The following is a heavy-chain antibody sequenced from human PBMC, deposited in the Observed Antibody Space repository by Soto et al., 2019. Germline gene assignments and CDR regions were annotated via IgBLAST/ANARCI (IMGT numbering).Heavy chain of an antibody. CDR2: ISAYNGNT. D-gene: IGHD6-19*01. CDR3: ARAEYEAVAGFDY. J-gene: IGHJ4*02. V-gene: IGHV1-18*01. CDR1: GYTFTSYG. Sequence: QVQLVRSGAEVKKPGASVKVSCKASGYTFTSYGISWVRQAPGQGLEWMGWISAYNGNTNYAQKLQGRVTMTTDTAKSTADRQLRSLRSDDTAVDYCARAEYEAVAGFDYGGQGTLVPVSS.